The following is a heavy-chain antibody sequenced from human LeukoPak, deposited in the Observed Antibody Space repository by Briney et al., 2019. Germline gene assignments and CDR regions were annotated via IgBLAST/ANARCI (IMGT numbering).Heavy chain of an antibody. CDR1: GFTFSSYA. Sequence: PGGSLRLSCAASGFTFSSYAMSWVRQAPGKGLEWVANMNQDGSEKYYVDSVKGRFTISRDNAKNSLYLQMNSLRAGDTAAYYCARGAYTYVYWGQGTLVTVSS. D-gene: IGHD5-18*01. CDR3: ARGAYTYVY. CDR2: MNQDGSEK. V-gene: IGHV3-7*05. J-gene: IGHJ4*02.